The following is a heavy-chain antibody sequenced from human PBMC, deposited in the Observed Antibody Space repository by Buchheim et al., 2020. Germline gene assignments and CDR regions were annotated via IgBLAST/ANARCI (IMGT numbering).Heavy chain of an antibody. CDR1: GFTFSSYW. CDR2: INSDGSST. D-gene: IGHD3-22*01. V-gene: IGHV3-74*01. J-gene: IGHJ4*02. Sequence: EVQLVESGGGLVQPGGSLRLSCAASGFTFSSYWMDWVRQAPGKGLVWVSRINSDGSSTSYADSVKGRFTISRDNAKNTLYLQMNSLRAEDTAVYYCARASHSYYDSSGYSLYYFDYWGQGTL. CDR3: ARASHSYYDSSGYSLYYFDY.